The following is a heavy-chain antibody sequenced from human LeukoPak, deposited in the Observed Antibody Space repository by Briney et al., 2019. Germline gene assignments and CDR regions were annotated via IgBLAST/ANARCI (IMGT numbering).Heavy chain of an antibody. CDR2: IYFSGGT. Sequence: PSETLSLTCTVSGDSISSSNCYWGWIRQPPGKGLEWIGSIYFSGGTYYNAALKSRVTISVDTSKNQFSLKLSSVTAADTAVYYCATSGWYLLPGVYWGQGTLVTVSS. D-gene: IGHD6-19*01. J-gene: IGHJ4*02. CDR3: ATSGWYLLPGVY. CDR1: GDSISSSNCY. V-gene: IGHV4-39*01.